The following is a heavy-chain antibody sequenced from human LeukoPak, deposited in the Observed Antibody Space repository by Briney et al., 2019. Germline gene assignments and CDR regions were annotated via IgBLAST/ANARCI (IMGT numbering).Heavy chain of an antibody. Sequence: SQTLSLTCAISGDSVSSNSAAWNWIRQSPSRVLEWLGRTYYRSKWYNDYAVSVKSRITINPDTSKNQFSLQLNSVTPEDTAVYYCARLGYCSSTSCDYYFDYWGQGTLVTVSS. J-gene: IGHJ4*02. CDR2: TYYRSKWYN. CDR3: ARLGYCSSTSCDYYFDY. CDR1: GDSVSSNSAA. V-gene: IGHV6-1*01. D-gene: IGHD2-2*01.